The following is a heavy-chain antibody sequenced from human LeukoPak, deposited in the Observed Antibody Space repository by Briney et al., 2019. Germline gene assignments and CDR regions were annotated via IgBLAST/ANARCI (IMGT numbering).Heavy chain of an antibody. D-gene: IGHD6-13*01. CDR2: IYYSGST. V-gene: IGHV4-59*01. J-gene: IGHJ2*01. CDR3: ARGFVAAAGTGWYFDL. CDR1: GGSISSYY. Sequence: PSETLSLTCTVSGGSISSYYWNWIRQPPGKGLEWIGYIYYSGSTNYSPSLKSRVTISVDTSKNQFSLNLSSVTAADTTVYYCARGFVAAAGTGWYFDLCGRGTLVTVSS.